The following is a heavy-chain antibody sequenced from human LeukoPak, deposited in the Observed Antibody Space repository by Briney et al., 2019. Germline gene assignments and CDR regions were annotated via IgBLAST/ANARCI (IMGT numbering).Heavy chain of an antibody. D-gene: IGHD3-10*01. CDR3: ARVLYGSGSDVRNYYYYYYMDV. Sequence: GASVKVSCTASGYTFTGYYMHWVRQAPGQGLEWMGWINPNSGGTNYAQKFQGRVTMTRDTSISTAYMELSRLRSDDTAVYYCARVLYGSGSDVRNYYYYYYMDVWGKGTTVTISS. J-gene: IGHJ6*03. V-gene: IGHV1-2*02. CDR2: INPNSGGT. CDR1: GYTFTGYY.